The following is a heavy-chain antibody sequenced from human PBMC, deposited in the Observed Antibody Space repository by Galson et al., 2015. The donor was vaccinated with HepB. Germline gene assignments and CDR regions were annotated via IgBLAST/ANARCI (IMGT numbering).Heavy chain of an antibody. CDR2: IWYDGSNK. D-gene: IGHD3-10*01. Sequence: SLRLSCAASGFTFSSYGMHWVRQAPGKGLEWVAVIWYDGSNKYYADSVKGRFTISRDNSKNTLYPQMNSLRAEDTAVYYCARENMVRGVNTIIDYWGQGTLVTVSS. V-gene: IGHV3-33*08. J-gene: IGHJ4*02. CDR3: ARENMVRGVNTIIDY. CDR1: GFTFSSYG.